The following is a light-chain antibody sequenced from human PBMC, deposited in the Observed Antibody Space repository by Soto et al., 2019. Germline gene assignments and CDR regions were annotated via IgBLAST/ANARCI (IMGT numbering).Light chain of an antibody. CDR2: EVS. CDR3: SSYVGSNISPNV. V-gene: IGLV2-8*01. CDR1: SSDVGGYNY. J-gene: IGLJ1*01. Sequence: QSVLTQPPSASGSPGQSVTISCTGTSSDVGGYNYVSWYQQHPGKAPKLMIYEVSKRPSGVPDRFSGSKSGNTASLTVSGLQAEDEADYYCSSYVGSNISPNVFGTGTKVTVL.